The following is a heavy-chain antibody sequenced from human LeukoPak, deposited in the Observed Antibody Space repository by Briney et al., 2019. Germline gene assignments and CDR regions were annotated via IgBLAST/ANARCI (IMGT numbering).Heavy chain of an antibody. CDR2: IRSTANGYAT. CDR3: AKNAGYSYGLYYFDY. D-gene: IGHD5-18*01. CDR1: GFTFSGSA. V-gene: IGHV3-73*01. J-gene: IGHJ4*02. Sequence: GGSLRLSCAASGFTFSGSALHWVRQASGKGLEWVGRIRSTANGYATAYAASVKGRFTISRDDSKNTAYLQMDSLRAEDSAVYYCAKNAGYSYGLYYFDYWGQGTLVTVSS.